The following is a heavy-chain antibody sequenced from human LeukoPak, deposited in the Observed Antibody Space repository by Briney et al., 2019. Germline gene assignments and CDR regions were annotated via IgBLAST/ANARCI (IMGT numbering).Heavy chain of an antibody. D-gene: IGHD6-19*01. CDR3: ARDLDSSGWYWFDP. CDR1: GGSISSGSYY. CDR2: VYTSGRT. Sequence: PSETLSLTCTVSGGSISSGSYYWSWIRQPAGKGLEWIGRVYTSGRTNYNPSLKSRVTISVDTSKNQFSLKLSSVTAADTAVYYCARDLDSSGWYWFDPWGQGTLVTVSS. J-gene: IGHJ5*02. V-gene: IGHV4-61*02.